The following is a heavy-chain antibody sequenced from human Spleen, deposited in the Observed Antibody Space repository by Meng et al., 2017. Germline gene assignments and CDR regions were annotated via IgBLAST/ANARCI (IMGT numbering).Heavy chain of an antibody. CDR3: ARDFTSGSSGDP. CDR2: ITPGNGNT. D-gene: IGHD6-19*01. J-gene: IGHJ5*02. V-gene: IGHV1-3*01. CDR1: GYTFTSSA. Sequence: QVQLVQSGAEAKKPGASVKVSCKTFGYTFTSSALHGVRQAPGQSLEWMGWITPGNGNTKYSQKFQGRVTFTRDTSASTAYMELSTLRPEDTAVYYCARDFTSGSSGDPWGQGTLVTVSS.